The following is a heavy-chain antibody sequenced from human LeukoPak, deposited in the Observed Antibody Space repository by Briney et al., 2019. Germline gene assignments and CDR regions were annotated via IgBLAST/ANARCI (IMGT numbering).Heavy chain of an antibody. D-gene: IGHD3-10*01. CDR3: ARDSYYQRKFEP. V-gene: IGHV1-18*01. Sequence: ASVKVSCKASGYTFTNYGISWVRQAPGQGLEWVGWISTYDVNKEYAQKFQDRVTLTTDTSTSTAYMELRSLTSDDTAAYYCARDSYYQRKFEPWGQGTLVIVSS. J-gene: IGHJ5*02. CDR1: GYTFTNYG. CDR2: ISTYDVNK.